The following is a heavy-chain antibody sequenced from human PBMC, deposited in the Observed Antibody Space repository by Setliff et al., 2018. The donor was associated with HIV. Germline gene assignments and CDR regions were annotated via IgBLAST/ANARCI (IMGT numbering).Heavy chain of an antibody. Sequence: PSETLSLTCTVSGGSTTSSTYYWGWIRQPPGRGLEWIGSVSYSGRTYYNPSLKSRVTISIDTSKNQFSLNLSSVTAADTAVYFCAREGVGYNPFYYYGMDVWGQGTTVTVSS. V-gene: IGHV4-39*02. CDR2: VSYSGRT. CDR1: GGSTTSSTYY. J-gene: IGHJ6*02. CDR3: AREGVGYNPFYYYGMDV. D-gene: IGHD5-12*01.